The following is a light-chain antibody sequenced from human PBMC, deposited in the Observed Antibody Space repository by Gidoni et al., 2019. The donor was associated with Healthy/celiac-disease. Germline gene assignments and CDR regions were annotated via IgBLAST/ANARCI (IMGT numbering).Light chain of an antibody. CDR3: QQYNNWPPHT. CDR2: GAS. Sequence: EIVMTQSPATLSVSPGERATLSCRASQSVSSNLAWYQQKPGQAPRLRIYGASTRATGIPARFSGSGSGTEFTLTISSLQSEDFAVYYCQQYNNWPPHTFXQXTKLEIK. CDR1: QSVSSN. V-gene: IGKV3-15*01. J-gene: IGKJ2*01.